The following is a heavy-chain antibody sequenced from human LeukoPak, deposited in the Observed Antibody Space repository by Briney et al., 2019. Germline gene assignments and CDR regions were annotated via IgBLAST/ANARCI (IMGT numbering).Heavy chain of an antibody. J-gene: IGHJ6*03. CDR1: GGSISSYY. CDR2: IYYSGST. Sequence: SETLSLTCTVSGGSISSYYWSWIRQPPGKGLEWIGYIYYSGSTNYNPSLKSRVTISVDTSKNQFSLKLSSVTAADTAVYYCARGAKDYSNFKPPYYYYYMDVWGKGTTVTVSS. D-gene: IGHD4-11*01. CDR3: ARGAKDYSNFKPPYYYYYMDV. V-gene: IGHV4-59*01.